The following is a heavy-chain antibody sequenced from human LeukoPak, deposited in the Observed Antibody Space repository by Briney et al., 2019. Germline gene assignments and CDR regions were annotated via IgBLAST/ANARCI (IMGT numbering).Heavy chain of an antibody. CDR1: GYSFTSYW. V-gene: IGHV5-51*01. CDR2: IYPGDSDT. Sequence: PGESLKISCKGSGYSFTSYWIGWVRQMPGKGLEWMGNIYPGDSDTRYSPSFQGQVTISADKSISTAYLQWSSLKASDTAMYYCATYCSSTSCQDAFDIWGQGTMVTVSS. CDR3: ATYCSSTSCQDAFDI. J-gene: IGHJ3*02. D-gene: IGHD2-2*01.